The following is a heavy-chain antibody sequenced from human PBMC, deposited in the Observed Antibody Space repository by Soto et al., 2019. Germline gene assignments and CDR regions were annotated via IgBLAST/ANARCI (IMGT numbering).Heavy chain of an antibody. Sequence: ASVKVSCKASGYTFTSYGISWVRQAPGQGLEWMGWISANNGNTNYAQKLQGRVTMTTDTSTSTAYMELRSLRSDDTAVYYCARAYCPGIAVAGTTVDAFDIWGQGTMVTVSS. V-gene: IGHV1-18*01. J-gene: IGHJ3*02. CDR2: ISANNGNT. CDR3: ARAYCPGIAVAGTTVDAFDI. D-gene: IGHD6-19*01. CDR1: GYTFTSYG.